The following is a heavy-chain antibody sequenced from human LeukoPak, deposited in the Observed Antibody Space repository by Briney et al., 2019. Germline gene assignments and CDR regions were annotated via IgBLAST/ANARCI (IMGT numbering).Heavy chain of an antibody. CDR2: INPNSGGT. CDR3: ARDLTYYYGSAPRGYYYYYGMDV. CDR1: GYTFTGYY. Sequence: GASVKVSCKASGYTFTGYYMHRVRQAPGQGLEWMGWINPNSGGTNYAQKFQGRVTMTRDTSISTAYMELSRLRSDDTAVYYCARDLTYYYGSAPRGYYYYYGMDVWGQGTLVTVSS. V-gene: IGHV1-2*02. J-gene: IGHJ6*02. D-gene: IGHD3-10*01.